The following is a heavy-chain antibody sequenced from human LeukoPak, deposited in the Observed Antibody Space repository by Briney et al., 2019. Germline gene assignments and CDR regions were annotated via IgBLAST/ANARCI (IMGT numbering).Heavy chain of an antibody. CDR3: ARDRELLGVITFVSDY. CDR2: ISSSSSYM. V-gene: IGHV3-21*01. Sequence: GGSLRLSCAASGFTFSSYSMNWVRQAPGKGLEWASSISSSSSYMYYADSVKGRFTISRDNAKNSLYLQMNSLRAEDTAVYYCARDRELLGVITFVSDYWGQGTLVTVSS. D-gene: IGHD3-22*01. CDR1: GFTFSSYS. J-gene: IGHJ4*02.